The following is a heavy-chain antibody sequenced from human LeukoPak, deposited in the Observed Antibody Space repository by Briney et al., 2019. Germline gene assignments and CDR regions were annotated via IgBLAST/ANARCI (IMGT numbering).Heavy chain of an antibody. V-gene: IGHV4-39*01. CDR3: ERVTTDSTYHSGWFDP. Sequence: SETLSLTCTVSGGSISRDIYYWGWIRQPPGKGLEWIGSIYYSGSTYYNPSLESRVTISVDTSKNQFSLKLSSVTAADTAVYYCERVTTDSTYHSGWFDPWGQGTLVTVPS. J-gene: IGHJ5*02. CDR1: GGSISRDIYY. CDR2: IYYSGST. D-gene: IGHD3-22*01.